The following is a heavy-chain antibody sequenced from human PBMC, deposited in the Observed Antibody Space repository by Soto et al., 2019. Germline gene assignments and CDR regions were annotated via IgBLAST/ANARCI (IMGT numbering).Heavy chain of an antibody. CDR2: ISAYNTNT. CDR3: ARDTPPTDY. Sequence: QVQLVQSGAEVTKPGASVKVSCKTSGYTFTSYHISWVRQAPGQGLEWMGWISAYNTNTNYAQKFQGRVTMTTDTLTSTAYMELRSLRSGDTAVYYCARDTPPTDYWGQGTLVTVSS. V-gene: IGHV1-18*01. CDR1: GYTFTSYH. J-gene: IGHJ4*02.